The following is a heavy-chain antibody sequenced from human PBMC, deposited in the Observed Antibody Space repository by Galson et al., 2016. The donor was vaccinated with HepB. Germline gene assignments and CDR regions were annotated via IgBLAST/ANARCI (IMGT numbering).Heavy chain of an antibody. CDR3: ARQDDTNGYYYKYIDS. V-gene: IGHV4-59*01. CDR2: VYYSGST. Sequence: SETLSLTCTVSGGSISTYYWSLIRQPPGKGLEWIGYVYYSGSTRYNPSLKSRVTISVDTSKNQFSLKLSSVTAADTALYYCARQDDTNGYYYKYIDSWGQGTLVTVSS. D-gene: IGHD3-22*01. J-gene: IGHJ4*02. CDR1: GGSISTYY.